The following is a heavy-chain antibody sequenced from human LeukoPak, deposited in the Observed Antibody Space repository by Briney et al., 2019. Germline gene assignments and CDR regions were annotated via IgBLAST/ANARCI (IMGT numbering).Heavy chain of an antibody. V-gene: IGHV4-59*01. D-gene: IGHD1-26*01. J-gene: IGHJ3*02. CDR3: ATEARSYDAFDI. CDR2: IYYSGST. Sequence: SETLSLTCTVPGGSISSYYWSWIRQPPGKGLEWIGYIYYSGSTNYNPSLKSRVTISVDTSKNQFSLKLSSVTAADTAVYYCATEARSYDAFDIWGQGTMVTVSS. CDR1: GGSISSYY.